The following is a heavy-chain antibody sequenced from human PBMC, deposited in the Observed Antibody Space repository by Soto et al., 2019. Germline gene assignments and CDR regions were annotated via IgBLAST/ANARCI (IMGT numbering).Heavy chain of an antibody. D-gene: IGHD1-26*01. Sequence: EVQLVESGGGLVQRGGSLRLSCVASGFTFSSNWMHWVRQAPGKELVWVSRINSDGGSTSYAGSVKGRFTIFRDNAKNTLYLQVNSLRAEDPAVYYCARPLVGAYHDAFDIWCQGTMVTVSS. V-gene: IGHV3-74*01. J-gene: IGHJ3*02. CDR1: GFTFSSNW. CDR2: INSDGGST. CDR3: ARPLVGAYHDAFDI.